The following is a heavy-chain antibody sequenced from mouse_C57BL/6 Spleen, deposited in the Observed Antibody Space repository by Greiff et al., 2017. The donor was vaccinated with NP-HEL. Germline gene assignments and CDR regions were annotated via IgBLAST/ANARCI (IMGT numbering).Heavy chain of an antibody. V-gene: IGHV5-6*01. CDR1: GFTFSSYG. CDR2: ISSGGSYT. Sequence: EVKLVESGGDLVKPGGSLKLSCAASGFTFSSYGMSWVRQTPDKRLEWVATISSGGSYTYYPDSVKGRFTISRDNAKNTLYLQMSSLKSEDTAMYYCAREEGYGSSYDWYFDVWGTGTTVTVSS. J-gene: IGHJ1*03. D-gene: IGHD1-1*01. CDR3: AREEGYGSSYDWYFDV.